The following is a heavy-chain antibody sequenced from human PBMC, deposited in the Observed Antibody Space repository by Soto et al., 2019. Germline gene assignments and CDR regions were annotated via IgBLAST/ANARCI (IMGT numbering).Heavy chain of an antibody. J-gene: IGHJ6*02. CDR2: IYYSGST. Sequence: SETLSLTCTVSGGSISSYYWSWIRQPPGKGLEWIGYIYYSGSTNYNPSLKSRVTISVDTSKNQFSLKLSSVTAADTAVYYCARDLSSGWFIGYGMDVWGQGTTVTVSS. CDR3: ARDLSSGWFIGYGMDV. CDR1: GGSISSYY. D-gene: IGHD6-19*01. V-gene: IGHV4-59*01.